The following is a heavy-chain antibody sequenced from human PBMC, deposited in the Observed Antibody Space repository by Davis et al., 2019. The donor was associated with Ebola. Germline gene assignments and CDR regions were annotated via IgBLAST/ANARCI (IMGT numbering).Heavy chain of an antibody. J-gene: IGHJ2*01. CDR1: GGSISSYY. CDR2: IYYSGST. CDR3: ARAYCGGDCYSGPWYFDL. Sequence: PSETLSLTCTVSGGSISSYYWSWIRQPPGKGLEWIGYIYYSGSTNYNPSLKSRVTISVDTSKNQFSLKLSSVTAADTAVYYCARAYCGGDCYSGPWYFDLWGRGTLVTVSS. V-gene: IGHV4-59*01. D-gene: IGHD2-21*02.